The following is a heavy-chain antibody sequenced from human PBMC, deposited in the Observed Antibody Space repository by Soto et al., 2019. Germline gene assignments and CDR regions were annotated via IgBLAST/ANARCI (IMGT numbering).Heavy chain of an antibody. V-gene: IGHV1-18*01. CDR1: GYTFTSYD. J-gene: IGHJ6*02. CDR2: ISAYNGNT. CDR3: ARDCSSTSCYPYYYYGMDV. Sequence: GASVKVSCKASGYTFTSYDISWVRQAPGQGLEWMGWISAYNGNTNYAQKLQGRVTMTTDTSTSTAYMELRSLRSDDTAVYYCARDCSSTSCYPYYYYGMDVWGQGTTVTVSS. D-gene: IGHD2-2*01.